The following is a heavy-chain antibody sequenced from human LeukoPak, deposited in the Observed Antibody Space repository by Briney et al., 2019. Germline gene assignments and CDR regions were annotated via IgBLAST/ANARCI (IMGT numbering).Heavy chain of an antibody. Sequence: GESLHISCPVFPYNFTTYSIGCVRQMPVKGLEWMGIIYPVDSDTGYTTSFPGQVAISADKSIRTAYRHWSSSVCSDTTRYSSVTQNVVAVAGLYDAFDIWGQGTMVTVSS. CDR3: VTQNVVAVAGLYDAFDI. CDR1: PYNFTTYS. D-gene: IGHD6-19*01. J-gene: IGHJ3*02. CDR2: IYPVDSDT. V-gene: IGHV5-51*01.